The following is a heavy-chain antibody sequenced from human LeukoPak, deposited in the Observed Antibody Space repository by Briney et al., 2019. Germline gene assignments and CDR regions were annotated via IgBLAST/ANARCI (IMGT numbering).Heavy chain of an antibody. V-gene: IGHV3-33*01. CDR2: IWYDGSNK. CDR3: ARDFAITKAVAGY. CDR1: GFTFSSYD. D-gene: IGHD6-19*01. Sequence: PGGSLRLSCAASGFTFSSYDMHWVRQAPGKGLEWVAVIWYDGSNKYYADSVKGRFTISRDNSKNTLYLQMNSLRAEDTAMYYCARDFAITKAVAGYWGQGTLVTVSS. J-gene: IGHJ4*02.